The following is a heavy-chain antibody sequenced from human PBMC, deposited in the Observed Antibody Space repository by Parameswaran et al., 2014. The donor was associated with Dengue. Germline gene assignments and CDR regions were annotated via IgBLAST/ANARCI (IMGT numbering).Heavy chain of an antibody. D-gene: IGHD5-12*01. CDR2: IDWDDDK. J-gene: IGHJ4*02. V-gene: IGHV2-70*11. CDR3: ARSGWLLSQPTTYYFDY. Sequence: VRQAPGKALEWLARIDWDDDKYYSTSLKTRLTISKDTSKNQVVLTMTNMDPVDTATYYCARSGWLLSQPTTYYFDYWGQGTLVTVSS.